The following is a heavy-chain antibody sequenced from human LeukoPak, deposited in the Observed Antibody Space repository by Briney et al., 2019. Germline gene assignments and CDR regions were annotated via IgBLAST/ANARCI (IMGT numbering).Heavy chain of an antibody. V-gene: IGHV3-23*01. Sequence: GGSLRLSCAVSGFTLTNHGVSWVRQAPGKGLKWVSIITGTCGRYYGDSVKGRFILSRDNSKNTVYMQMSSLRAEDTATYYCAKDYCRDGNCPFPFLDSWGQGTLVTVSS. CDR1: GFTLTNHG. CDR3: AKDYCRDGNCPFPFLDS. D-gene: IGHD2-15*01. J-gene: IGHJ4*02. CDR2: ITGTCGR.